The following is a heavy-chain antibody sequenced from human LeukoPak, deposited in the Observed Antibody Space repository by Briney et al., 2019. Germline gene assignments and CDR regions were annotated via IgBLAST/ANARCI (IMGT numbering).Heavy chain of an antibody. V-gene: IGHV4-39*01. Sequence: PSETLSLTCTVSGGSISSSNYYWGWIRQPPGKGLEWIGTIYYSGETYYSPSLKSRITISRDTSKNLFSLSLTSVTAADTAVYYCARHHDYLWMTYRRPGGYFDFWGQGILVTVSS. CDR1: GGSISSSNYY. D-gene: IGHD3-16*02. CDR3: ARHHDYLWMTYRRPGGYFDF. J-gene: IGHJ4*02. CDR2: IYYSGET.